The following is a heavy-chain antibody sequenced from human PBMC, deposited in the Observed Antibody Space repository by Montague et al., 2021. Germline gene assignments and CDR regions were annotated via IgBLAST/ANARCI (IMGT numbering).Heavy chain of an antibody. CDR3: ARERDRYYYMDI. CDR2: VSHGGRT. V-gene: IGHV4-38-2*02. J-gene: IGHJ6*03. Sequence: SETLSLTCTVSRSLINSDYYWGWFLQPPGKRLEWMGSVSHGGRTYYNPSLRSRVTISVDTSNNHFSLKLSSATAADTAMYYCARERDRYYYMDIWGKGTTVTVSS. CDR1: RSLINSDYY.